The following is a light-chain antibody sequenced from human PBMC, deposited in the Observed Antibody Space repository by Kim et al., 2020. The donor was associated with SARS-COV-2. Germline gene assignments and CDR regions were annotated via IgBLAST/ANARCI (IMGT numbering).Light chain of an antibody. CDR1: EVIRDS. CDR2: GAS. J-gene: IGKJ2*01. V-gene: IGKV1-NL1*01. CDR3: QQYYRTSYT. Sequence: DIKMTQSPASLSASVGDRVTITCRASEVIRDSLTWYQHKPGKAPKLLVYGASTLESGAPSRFSASGSGTDYTLTISGLLPEDFATYFCQQYYRTSYTFGQETKLVI.